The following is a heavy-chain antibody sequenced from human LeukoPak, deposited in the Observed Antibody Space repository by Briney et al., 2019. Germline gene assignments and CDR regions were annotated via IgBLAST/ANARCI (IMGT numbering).Heavy chain of an antibody. Sequence: HPGGSLRLSCVASGFTFRSYGIHWVRQAPGKGLEWVAFIRYDGSNKYYADSVKGRFTISRDNSKSTLYLQMNSLRAEDTAVYYCAKVAHYDSSGYYLPLGYWGQGTLVTVSS. V-gene: IGHV3-30*02. CDR1: GFTFRSYG. CDR2: IRYDGSNK. J-gene: IGHJ4*02. CDR3: AKVAHYDSSGYYLPLGY. D-gene: IGHD3-22*01.